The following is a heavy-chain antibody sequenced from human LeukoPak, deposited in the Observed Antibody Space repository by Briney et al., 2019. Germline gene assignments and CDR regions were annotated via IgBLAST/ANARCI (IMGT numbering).Heavy chain of an antibody. CDR2: IYSGGST. CDR1: GFTVSSNY. Sequence: PVGSLRLSCAASGFTVSSNYMSWVRQAPGKGLEWVSVIYSGGSTYYADSVNGGFTISRDNSKNTLYLQVNSLRVEDTAVYYCAKDLRSGSFYGFFDFWGQGTLVPVSS. V-gene: IGHV3-53*01. CDR3: AKDLRSGSFYGFFDF. J-gene: IGHJ4*02. D-gene: IGHD3-10*01.